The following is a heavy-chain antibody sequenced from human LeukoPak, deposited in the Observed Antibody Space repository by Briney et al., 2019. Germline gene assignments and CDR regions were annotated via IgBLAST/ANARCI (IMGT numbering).Heavy chain of an antibody. Sequence: GGSLRLSCAASGFTFSSYEMNWVRQAPGKGLEWVSYISSSGSTIYYADSVKGRFTISRDNAKNSLYLQMNSLRAEDTAVYYCARDLEQWLLFDYWGQGTLVTVSS. D-gene: IGHD6-19*01. V-gene: IGHV3-48*03. CDR3: ARDLEQWLLFDY. CDR2: ISSSGSTI. J-gene: IGHJ4*02. CDR1: GFTFSSYE.